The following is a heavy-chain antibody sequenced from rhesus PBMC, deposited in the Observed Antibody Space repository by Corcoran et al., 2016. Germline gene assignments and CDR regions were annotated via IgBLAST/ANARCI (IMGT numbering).Heavy chain of an antibody. CDR3: ARQYSGYPEAYDY. CDR1: GGSISDSYR. V-gene: IGHV4S10*01. J-gene: IGHJ4*01. Sequence: QVQLQESGPGVVKPSETLSLTCAVSGGSISDSYRWSWIRQPPGKGLEWIGYIYGSSTSTNYNPSLKSRVTISKDTAKNQSSLKLSSVTAADTAVYYCARQYSGYPEAYDYWGQGVLVTVSS. D-gene: IGHD5-24*01. CDR2: IYGSSTST.